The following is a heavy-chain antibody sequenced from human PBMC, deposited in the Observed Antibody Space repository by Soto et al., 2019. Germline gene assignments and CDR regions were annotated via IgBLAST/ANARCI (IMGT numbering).Heavy chain of an antibody. D-gene: IGHD3-16*01. CDR1: GYTFTSYY. J-gene: IGHJ4*02. CDR3: AARQGVMGVIDY. Sequence: GASVKVSCKASGYTFTSYYMHWVRQAPGQGLEWMGIINPSGGSTSYAQKFQGRVTMTRDTSTSTVYMELSSLRSEDTAVYYCAARQGVMGVIDYWGQGTLVTVSS. CDR2: INPSGGST. V-gene: IGHV1-46*01.